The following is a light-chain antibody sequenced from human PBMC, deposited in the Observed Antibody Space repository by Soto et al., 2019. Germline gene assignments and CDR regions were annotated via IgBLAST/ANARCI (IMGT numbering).Light chain of an antibody. CDR1: QSVSDN. Sequence: EIAMTPSPATLSVSRGERATLSCRARQSVSDNLAWYQQRPGQAPRLLIYGTSSRATGIPARFSGSGSGTQFTLTISSLQSEDFALYYCQQYNNWPAITFGQGTRLENK. CDR3: QQYNNWPAIT. V-gene: IGKV3-15*01. J-gene: IGKJ5*01. CDR2: GTS.